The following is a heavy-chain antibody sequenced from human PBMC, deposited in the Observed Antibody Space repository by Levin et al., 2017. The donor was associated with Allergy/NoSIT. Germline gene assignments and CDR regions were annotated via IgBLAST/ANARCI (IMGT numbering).Heavy chain of an antibody. J-gene: IGHJ4*02. CDR1: GGSISSGSYY. V-gene: IGHV4-61*02. CDR3: ARAEVGSEH. D-gene: IGHD3-10*01. CDR2: IYSSGSA. Sequence: SQTLSLTCKVPGGSISSGSYYWSWIRQPAAKGLEWIGRIYSSGSADYNPSLKSRVTIPVDTSKNQFSLKLSSVTAADTAVYYCARAEVGSEHWGQGTLVTVSS.